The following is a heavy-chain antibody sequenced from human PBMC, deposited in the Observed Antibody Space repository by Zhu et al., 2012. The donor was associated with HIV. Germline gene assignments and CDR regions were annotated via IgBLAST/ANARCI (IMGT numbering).Heavy chain of an antibody. D-gene: IGHD2-8*01. V-gene: IGHV4-34*01. CDR1: GGSLRGYY. CDR3: ARGSLLMYHALTYFDS. CDR2: INYSENV. J-gene: IGHJ4*02. Sequence: QVQLQQWGAGLLKPSETLSLTRAVYGGSLRGYYWSWIRQSPGKGLEWIGEINYSENVNYNPSLKTRVTLSVDRSKNQFSLKLRSVTAADTSIYFCARGSLLMYHALTYFDSWGQGTLVTVSS.